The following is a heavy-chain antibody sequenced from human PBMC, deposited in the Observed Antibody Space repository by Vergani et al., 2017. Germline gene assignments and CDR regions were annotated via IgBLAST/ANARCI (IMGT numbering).Heavy chain of an antibody. CDR3: ARGGIRGFILDF. V-gene: IGHV3-7*03. D-gene: IGHD3-10*01. CDR2: IKQDGSEN. Sequence: EVQLVESGGGLVQPGGSLRLSCAASGFTFSSYWMSWVRQAPGKGLEWVANIKQDGSENDYVDSVKDRFTIARDNAKNSLCLQMSSLRAEDTAVYYCARGGIRGFILDFWGQGTLVTVSS. J-gene: IGHJ4*01. CDR1: GFTFSSYW.